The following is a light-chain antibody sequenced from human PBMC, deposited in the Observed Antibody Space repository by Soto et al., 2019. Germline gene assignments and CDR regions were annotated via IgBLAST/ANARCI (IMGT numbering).Light chain of an antibody. CDR3: SSYAGSNNSV. CDR2: EVS. Sequence: LTQAAWVSGSPGQSVTISCTGTSSDVGGYNYVSWYQQHPGKAPKLMIYEVSKRPSGVPDRFSGSKSGNTASLTVSGLQAEDEADYYCSSYAGSNNSVFGTGTKVTVL. J-gene: IGLJ1*01. CDR1: SSDVGGYNY. V-gene: IGLV2-8*01.